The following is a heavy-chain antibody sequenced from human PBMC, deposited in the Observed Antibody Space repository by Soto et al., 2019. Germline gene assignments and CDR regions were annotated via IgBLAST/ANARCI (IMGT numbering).Heavy chain of an antibody. CDR1: GITVSTNY. Sequence: EVQLVETGGGLIQPGGSLRLSCAASGITVSTNYMSWVRQAPGKGLEWVSVIYSDGKTFYADSVKGRFTISRDNSQNTVSLQMNSLRADDTAVYYCARVRCSGGDCFYDYWGQGTLVTVSS. D-gene: IGHD2-21*02. CDR3: ARVRCSGGDCFYDY. V-gene: IGHV3-53*02. CDR2: IYSDGKT. J-gene: IGHJ4*02.